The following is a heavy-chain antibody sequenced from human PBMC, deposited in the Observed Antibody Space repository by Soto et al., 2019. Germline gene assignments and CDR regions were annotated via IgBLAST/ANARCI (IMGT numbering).Heavy chain of an antibody. V-gene: IGHV4-59*01. J-gene: IGHJ3*02. CDR1: GGSISSYY. CDR3: ARTYDGSGPNSGGYGFDI. Sequence: QVQLQESGPGLVKPSETLSLSCSVSGGSISSYYWSWIRQPPGRGLEWIAYIYYSGSTSYNPSLKSRVFISLDTSKNQFSLQLSSVTAADTAVYYCARTYDGSGPNSGGYGFDIWGQGTMVTVSS. D-gene: IGHD3-22*01. CDR2: IYYSGST.